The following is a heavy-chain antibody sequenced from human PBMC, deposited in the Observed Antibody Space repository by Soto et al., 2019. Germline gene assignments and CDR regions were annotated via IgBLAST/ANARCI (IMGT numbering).Heavy chain of an antibody. D-gene: IGHD2-8*02. CDR2: INAGNGNT. CDR3: ARHGVGGVFDY. Sequence: ASVKVSCKASGYTFTSYAMHCVRQAPGQRLEWMGWINAGNGNTKYSQKFQGRVTITRDTSASTAYMELSSLRSEDSAVYYCARHGVGGVFDYWGPGTLVTVS. V-gene: IGHV1-3*01. CDR1: GYTFTSYA. J-gene: IGHJ4*02.